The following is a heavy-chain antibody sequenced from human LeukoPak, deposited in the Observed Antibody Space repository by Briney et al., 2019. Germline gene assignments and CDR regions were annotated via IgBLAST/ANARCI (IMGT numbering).Heavy chain of an antibody. D-gene: IGHD2-2*02. Sequence: GASVKVSCKASGYTFTSYDINWVRQATGQGLEWMGWMNPNSGNTGYAQKFQGRVTMTRNTSISTAYMELSSLRSDDTAVYYCARKDIVVVPAAILPYYYYGMDVWGQGTTVTVSS. CDR2: MNPNSGNT. CDR3: ARKDIVVVPAAILPYYYYGMDV. V-gene: IGHV1-8*01. CDR1: GYTFTSYD. J-gene: IGHJ6*02.